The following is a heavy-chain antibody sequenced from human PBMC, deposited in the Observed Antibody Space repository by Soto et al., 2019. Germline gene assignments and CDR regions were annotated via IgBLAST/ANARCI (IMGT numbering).Heavy chain of an antibody. CDR1: GFTFSSYA. CDR2: ISGSGGST. CDR3: AKDWGTAMVTRRYYFDY. J-gene: IGHJ4*02. D-gene: IGHD5-18*01. Sequence: PGGSLRLSCAASGFTFSSYAMSWVRQAPGKGLEWVSAISGSGGSTYYADSVKGRFTISRDNSKNTLYLQMNSLRAEDTAVYYCAKDWGTAMVTRRYYFDYWGQGTLVTVSS. V-gene: IGHV3-23*01.